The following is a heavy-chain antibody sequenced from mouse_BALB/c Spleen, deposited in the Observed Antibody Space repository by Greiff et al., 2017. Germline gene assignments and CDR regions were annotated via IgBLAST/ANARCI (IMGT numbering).Heavy chain of an antibody. CDR2: IDPANGNT. J-gene: IGHJ3*01. D-gene: IGHD1-1*01. CDR1: GFNIKDTY. V-gene: IGHV14-3*02. Sequence: VQLQQSGAELVKPGASVKLSCTASGFNIKDTYMHWVKQRPEQGLEWIGRIDPANGNTKYDPKFQGKATITADTSSNTAYLQLSSLTSEDTAVYYCATWDTTGPCAYWGQGTLVTVSA. CDR3: ATWDTTGPCAY.